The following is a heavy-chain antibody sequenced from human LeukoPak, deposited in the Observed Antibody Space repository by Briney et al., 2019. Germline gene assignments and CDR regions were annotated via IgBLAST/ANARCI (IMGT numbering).Heavy chain of an antibody. D-gene: IGHD4-11*01. V-gene: IGHV4-39*06. CDR2: INHSGST. CDR1: GGSISSSSYY. J-gene: IGHJ6*03. Sequence: SETLSLTCTVSGGSISSSSYYWSWIRQPPGKGLEWIGEINHSGSTNYNPSLKSRVTISVDTSKNQFPLKLSSVTAADTAVYYCARGRMTTVPPVYMDVWGKGTTVTVSS. CDR3: ARGRMTTVPPVYMDV.